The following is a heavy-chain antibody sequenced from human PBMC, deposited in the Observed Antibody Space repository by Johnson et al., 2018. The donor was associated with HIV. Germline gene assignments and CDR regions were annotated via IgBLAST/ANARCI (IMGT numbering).Heavy chain of an antibody. D-gene: IGHD3-16*01. CDR3: AREGGLTGAFDI. J-gene: IGHJ3*02. CDR1: GFTVRSNY. Sequence: QVQLVESGGGVVKPGRSLRLSCAASGFTVRSNYMSWVRQAPGKGLEWVAVIWYDGSNKYYADSVKGRFTISRDNSKNTLYLQMNSLRAEDTAVYYCAREGGLTGAFDIWGQGTMVTVSS. CDR2: IWYDGSNK. V-gene: IGHV3-33*08.